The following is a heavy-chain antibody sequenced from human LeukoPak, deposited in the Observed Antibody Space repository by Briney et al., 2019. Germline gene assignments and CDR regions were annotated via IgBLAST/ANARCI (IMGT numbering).Heavy chain of an antibody. D-gene: IGHD3-10*01. Sequence: PSETLSLTCTVSGGSISSYYWNWIRQPPGKGLEWIGEINHSGSTNYNPSLKSRVTISVDTSKNQFSLRLTSVTAADTAVYYCARRFGRKFGERFYYYHYMDVWGKGTTVTISS. CDR1: GGSISSYY. V-gene: IGHV4-34*01. CDR3: ARRFGRKFGERFYYYHYMDV. CDR2: INHSGST. J-gene: IGHJ6*03.